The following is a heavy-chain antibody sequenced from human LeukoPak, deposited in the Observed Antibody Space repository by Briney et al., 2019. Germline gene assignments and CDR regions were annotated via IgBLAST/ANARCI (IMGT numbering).Heavy chain of an antibody. CDR1: GFTFSSYG. Sequence: GPLRLSCAASGFTFSSYGMHWVRQAPGKGLEWVAVISYDGSNKYYADSVKGRFTISRDNSKNTLYLQMNSLRAEDTAVYYCAKGIAVAVSYYYYGMDVWGQGTTVTVSS. J-gene: IGHJ6*02. V-gene: IGHV3-30*18. D-gene: IGHD6-19*01. CDR2: ISYDGSNK. CDR3: AKGIAVAVSYYYYGMDV.